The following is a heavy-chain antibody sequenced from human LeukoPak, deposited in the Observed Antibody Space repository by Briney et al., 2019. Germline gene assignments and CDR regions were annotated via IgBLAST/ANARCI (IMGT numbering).Heavy chain of an antibody. CDR2: IEQDGSER. CDR1: GFTFRTYW. J-gene: IGHJ5*02. V-gene: IGHV3-7*01. D-gene: IGHD1-26*01. Sequence: GGSRRLSCAASGFTFRTYWMAWVRQAPGKGLEWVATIEQDGSERYYVDSVKGRFTISRDNAKNSLYVQMNSLRGEDTAVYYCAGARGWEFSSWGQGTLVTVSS. CDR3: AGARGWEFSS.